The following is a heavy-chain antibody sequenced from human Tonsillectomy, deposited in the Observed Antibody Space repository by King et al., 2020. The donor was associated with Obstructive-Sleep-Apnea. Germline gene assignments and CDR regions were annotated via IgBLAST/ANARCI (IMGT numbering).Heavy chain of an antibody. CDR2: IGIGSGDT. D-gene: IGHD4-11*01. CDR1: GFTFKTSG. CDR3: AAGTTDYYYFGMDV. J-gene: IGHJ6*02. V-gene: IGHV1-58*01. Sequence: QLVQSGPEVKKPGTSVKVSCKASGFTFKTSGVQWVRQARGQRLEWIGWIGIGSGDTYYAQQFKDRVTLTTGRTAGTASMDLINLRSEDTAVYYCAAGTTDYYYFGMDVWGQGTTVTVSS.